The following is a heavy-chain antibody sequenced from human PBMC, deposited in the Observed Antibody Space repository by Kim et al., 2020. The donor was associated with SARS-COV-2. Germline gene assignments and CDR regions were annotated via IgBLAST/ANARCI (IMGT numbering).Heavy chain of an antibody. D-gene: IGHD2-15*01. CDR2: IIPIFGTA. Sequence: SVKVSCKASGGTFSSYAISWVRQAPGQGLEWMGGIIPIFGTANYAQKFQGRVTITADKSTSTAYMELSSLRSEDTAVYYCARDLHCSGGSCRSATYYYYGMDVWGQGTTVTVSS. CDR3: ARDLHCSGGSCRSATYYYYGMDV. V-gene: IGHV1-69*06. CDR1: GGTFSSYA. J-gene: IGHJ6*02.